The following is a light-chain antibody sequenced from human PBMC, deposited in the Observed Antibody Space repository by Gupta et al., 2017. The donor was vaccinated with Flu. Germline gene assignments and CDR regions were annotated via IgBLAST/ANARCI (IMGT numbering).Light chain of an antibody. CDR3: HQYYTTPRT. J-gene: IGKJ1*01. CDR2: WAS. Sequence: DFVMTQSPDSLAVSLGEGATINCKCSQSLLYSSNNKNYLAWYQQKPGQPPKRLIYWASTRESGVPDRFSGSGSGTDFTLTISSLQAEDVAVYYCHQYYTTPRTFGQGTKVEIK. V-gene: IGKV4-1*01. CDR1: QSLLYSSNNKNY.